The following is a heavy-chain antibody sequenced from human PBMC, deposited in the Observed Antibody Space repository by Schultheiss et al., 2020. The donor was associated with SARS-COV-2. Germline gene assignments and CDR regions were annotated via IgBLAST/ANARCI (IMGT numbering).Heavy chain of an antibody. J-gene: IGHJ6*03. CDR3: ARRHDFWSGYYYYYYMDV. Sequence: GESLKISCKGSGYSFTSYWIGWVRQMPGKGLEWMGIIYPGDSDTRYSPSFQGQVTISADKSISTAYLQWSSLKASDTAMYYCARRHDFWSGYYYYYYMDVWGKGTTVTVS. CDR1: GYSFTSYW. D-gene: IGHD3-3*01. V-gene: IGHV5-51*01. CDR2: IYPGDSDT.